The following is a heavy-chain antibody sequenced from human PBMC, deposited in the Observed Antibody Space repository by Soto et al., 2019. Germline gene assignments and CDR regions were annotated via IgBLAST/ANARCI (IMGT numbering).Heavy chain of an antibody. V-gene: IGHV4-30-4*01. J-gene: IGHJ6*02. D-gene: IGHD3-3*01. CDR3: ARDGPLRFMEWSRNYYYGMDV. CDR2: IYYSGST. Sequence: SETLSLTCTVSGGSISSGDYYWSWIRQPPGKGLEWIGYIYYSGSTYYNPSLKSRVTISVDTSKNQFSLKVSSVTAADTAVYYCARDGPLRFMEWSRNYYYGMDVWGQGTTVTVSS. CDR1: GGSISSGDYY.